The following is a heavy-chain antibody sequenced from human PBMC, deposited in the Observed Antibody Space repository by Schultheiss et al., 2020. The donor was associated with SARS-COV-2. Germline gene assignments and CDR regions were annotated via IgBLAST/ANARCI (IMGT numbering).Heavy chain of an antibody. CDR2: ITGSGGTS. V-gene: IGHV3-23*01. CDR1: GFTFSSYA. J-gene: IGHJ2*01. D-gene: IGHD2-21*02. CDR3: ARFEAYCGGDCWWYFDL. Sequence: GGSLRLSCAASGFTFSSYAMSWVRQAPGKGLQWVSTITGSGGTSYYADPVKGRFSISRDTSKNTLYLHMNSLRAEDTAVYYCARFEAYCGGDCWWYFDLWGRGTLVTVSS.